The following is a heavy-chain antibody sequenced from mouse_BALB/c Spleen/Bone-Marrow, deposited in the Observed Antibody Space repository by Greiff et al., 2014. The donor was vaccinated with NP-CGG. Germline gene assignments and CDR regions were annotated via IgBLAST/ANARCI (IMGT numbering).Heavy chain of an antibody. Sequence: QVQLQQSGAELMKPGASVKISCKASGYTFSNYWIDWVKQRPGHGLEWIGEIFPGSGTANYNEKFKGKATFTADTSSNTAYMQLSSLTSEDSALYYCARAWRVPYYFDFWGQGTTLTVSS. V-gene: IGHV1-9*01. CDR3: ARAWRVPYYFDF. D-gene: IGHD6-1*01. J-gene: IGHJ2*01. CDR2: IFPGSGTA. CDR1: GYTFSNYW.